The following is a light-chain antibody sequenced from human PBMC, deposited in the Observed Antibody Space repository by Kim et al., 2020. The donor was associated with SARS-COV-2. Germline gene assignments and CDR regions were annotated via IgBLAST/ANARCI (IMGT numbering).Light chain of an antibody. Sequence: RQTDTLTRTGNSSNVGDQGAAWLQQHQGHPPMLLSHRNNNRPSGISERLSASRSGDTASLTITGLQPEDEADYYCSAWDSSLTAWVFGGGTQLTVL. CDR2: RNN. CDR3: SAWDSSLTAWV. CDR1: SSNVGDQG. V-gene: IGLV10-54*01. J-gene: IGLJ3*02.